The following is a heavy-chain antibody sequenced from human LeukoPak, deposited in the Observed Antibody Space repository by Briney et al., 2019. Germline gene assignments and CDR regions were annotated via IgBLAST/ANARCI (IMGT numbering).Heavy chain of an antibody. CDR2: INHSGSA. V-gene: IGHV4-34*01. CDR1: GGSFSGYY. D-gene: IGHD4-11*01. CDR3: ARGQGTVTTH. J-gene: IGHJ4*02. Sequence: SETLSLTCAVSGGSFSGYYWTWIRQPPGKGLEWIGEINHSGSANYNPSLMSRVTISLDTSKNHFSLNLSPVTAADTAVYYCARGQGTVTTHWGQGTLVTVSS.